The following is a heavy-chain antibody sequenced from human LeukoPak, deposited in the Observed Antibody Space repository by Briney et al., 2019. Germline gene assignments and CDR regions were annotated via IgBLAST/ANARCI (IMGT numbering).Heavy chain of an antibody. CDR3: ARVARRDNILRYFDWLSAPNYYYYYMDV. D-gene: IGHD3-9*01. V-gene: IGHV4-4*07. Sequence: SETLSLTCTVSGGSISSYYWSWIRQPAGKGLEWIGRIYISGSTNYNPSLKGRVTMSVDTSKNQFSLKLSSVTAADTAVYYCARVARRDNILRYFDWLSAPNYYYYYMDVWGKGTTVTISS. J-gene: IGHJ6*03. CDR1: GGSISSYY. CDR2: IYISGST.